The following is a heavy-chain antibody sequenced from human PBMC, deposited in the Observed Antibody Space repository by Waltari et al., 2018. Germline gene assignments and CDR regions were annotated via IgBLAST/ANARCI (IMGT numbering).Heavy chain of an antibody. CDR1: GDTLSFPHW. J-gene: IGHJ5*02. Sequence: QLQLQESGPGLVKPSGTLTLNCAVSGDTLSFPHWWNWVRQSPQKGLEWQGQVTGSGKTNYNPSFASRVTIALDTSNNQFSLKMTSATAADTAVYFCARDRGRGLYLDTWGPGTLVTVSP. D-gene: IGHD2-15*01. CDR2: VTGSGKT. V-gene: IGHV4-4*02. CDR3: ARDRGRGLYLDT.